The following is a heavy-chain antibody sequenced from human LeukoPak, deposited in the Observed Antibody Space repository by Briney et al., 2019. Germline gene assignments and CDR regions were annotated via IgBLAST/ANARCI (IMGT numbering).Heavy chain of an antibody. J-gene: IGHJ6*03. CDR1: GGSISSGDYY. Sequence: PSETLSLTCTVSGGSISSGDYYWSWIRQPPGKGLEWIGFIYYSGSTYYNPSLKSRVTISVDTSKNQFSLKLSSVTAADTAVYYCARGVRDIVLMVYRDCYYYYMDVWGKGTTVTVSS. D-gene: IGHD2-8*01. CDR3: ARGVRDIVLMVYRDCYYYYMDV. V-gene: IGHV4-30-4*08. CDR2: IYYSGST.